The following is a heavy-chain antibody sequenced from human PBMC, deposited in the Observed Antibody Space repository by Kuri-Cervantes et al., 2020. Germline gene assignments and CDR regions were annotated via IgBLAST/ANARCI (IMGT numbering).Heavy chain of an antibody. J-gene: IGHJ4*02. V-gene: IGHV3-33*08. CDR3: ARPTEYYLDY. CDR2: IWYDGSNK. Sequence: GESLKISCAASGFTFSSYSMHWVRQAPGKGLEWVAVIWYDGSNKYYADSVKGRFTISRDNSKNTLYLQMNSLRAEDTAVYYCARPTEYYLDYWGQGTLVTVSS. CDR1: GFTFSSYS. D-gene: IGHD3-10*01.